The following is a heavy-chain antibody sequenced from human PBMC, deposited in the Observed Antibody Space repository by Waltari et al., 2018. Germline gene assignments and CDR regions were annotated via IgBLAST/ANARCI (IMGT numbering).Heavy chain of an antibody. CDR1: GFTVSINH. Sequence: ELQVVESGGGLVHPAESMRLSCAASGFTVSINHRSWVRPVPGKGVAGISLRYDAVSAYYPDSARGRSTISRDNSTNTVHLQMNSLRVDDTATYYCARARHEKTAMVYFDHWGQGTLVSVSS. CDR3: ARARHEKTAMVYFDH. V-gene: IGHV3-66*02. J-gene: IGHJ4*02. CDR2: RYDAVSA. D-gene: IGHD3-10*01.